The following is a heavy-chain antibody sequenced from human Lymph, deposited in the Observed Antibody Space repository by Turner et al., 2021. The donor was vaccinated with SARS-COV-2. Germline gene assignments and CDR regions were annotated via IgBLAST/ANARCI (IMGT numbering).Heavy chain of an antibody. CDR3: ARGVPEFDS. V-gene: IGHV3-30*04. CDR1: GFTFSSYV. CDR2: ISYDGSNK. Sequence: QVQLVESGGGVVQPGRSLRLSCAASGFTFSSYVMHWVRKAPGKGLEWVAVISYDGSNKYYADSVKGRFTISRDYSKNTLYLQMNSRRAEDTAIYYCARGVPEFDSWGQGTLVTVSS. J-gene: IGHJ5*01. D-gene: IGHD2-2*01.